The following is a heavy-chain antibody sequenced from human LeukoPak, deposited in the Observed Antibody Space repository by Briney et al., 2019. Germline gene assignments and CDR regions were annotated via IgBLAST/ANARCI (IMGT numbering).Heavy chain of an antibody. Sequence: PGGSLRLSCAASGFTFSIYGMTWVRQAPGKGLEWVAAISGSGGSTYNADSVRGRLTISRDNSKNTLYLQLNSLRAEDTAVYYCAKQYYGSGSYYKWGAFDIWGQGTMVTVSS. CDR3: AKQYYGSGSYYKWGAFDI. J-gene: IGHJ3*02. D-gene: IGHD3-10*01. CDR2: ISGSGGST. V-gene: IGHV3-23*01. CDR1: GFTFSIYG.